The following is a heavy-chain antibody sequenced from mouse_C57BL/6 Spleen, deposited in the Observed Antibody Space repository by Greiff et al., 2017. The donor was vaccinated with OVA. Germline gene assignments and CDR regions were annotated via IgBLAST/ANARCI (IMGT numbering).Heavy chain of an antibody. CDR3: ARKSNYDYYAMDY. D-gene: IGHD2-5*01. Sequence: EVQLKESGPELVKPGASVKIPCKASGYTFTDYNMDWVKQSHGKSLEWIGDINPNNGGTIYNQKFKGKATLTVDKSSSTAYMELRSLTSEDTAVYYCARKSNYDYYAMDYWGQGTSVTVSS. CDR1: GYTFTDYN. V-gene: IGHV1-18*01. J-gene: IGHJ4*01. CDR2: INPNNGGT.